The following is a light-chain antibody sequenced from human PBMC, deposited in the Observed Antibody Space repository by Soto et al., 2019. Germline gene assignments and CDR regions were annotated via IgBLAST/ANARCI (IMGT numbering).Light chain of an antibody. CDR3: QQYNSYPWT. CDR2: KAS. CDR1: QTIRSW. V-gene: IGKV1-5*03. J-gene: IGKJ1*01. Sequence: DIQMTQSPSTLSGSVGDRVTITCRASQTIRSWLAWYQQKPRKAPKLLIYKASTLKSGVPSRFSGSGSGTEFTLTISSLQPDDFATYYCQQYNSYPWTFGQGTKVDIK.